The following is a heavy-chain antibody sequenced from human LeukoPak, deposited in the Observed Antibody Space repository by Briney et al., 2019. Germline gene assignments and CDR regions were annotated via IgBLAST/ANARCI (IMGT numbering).Heavy chain of an antibody. CDR2: IYYSGST. J-gene: IGHJ4*02. Sequence: PETLSLTCTVSGGSISSYSWSWIRQPPGKGLEWIGYIYYSGSTNYNPSLKSRVTISVDTSKNQFSLKLSSVTAADTAVYYCARVAYCSSSSCYRALDSWGQGTLVTVSS. D-gene: IGHD2-2*02. V-gene: IGHV4-59*01. CDR3: ARVAYCSSSSCYRALDS. CDR1: GGSISSYS.